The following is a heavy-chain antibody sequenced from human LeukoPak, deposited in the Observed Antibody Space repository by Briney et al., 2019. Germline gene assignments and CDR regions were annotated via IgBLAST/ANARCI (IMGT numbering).Heavy chain of an antibody. D-gene: IGHD6-13*01. CDR3: ARSWDSSSWLWYNWFDP. V-gene: IGHV1-18*01. Sequence: ASVKVSYKASGYTFSSYGITWVRQAPGQGLEWMGWISGYDGNTEYAQWIQGRVTMTTDTSTSTAYLELRSLRSDDTAVYYCARSWDSSSWLWYNWFDPWGQGTLVTVSS. CDR2: ISGYDGNT. CDR1: GYTFSSYG. J-gene: IGHJ5*02.